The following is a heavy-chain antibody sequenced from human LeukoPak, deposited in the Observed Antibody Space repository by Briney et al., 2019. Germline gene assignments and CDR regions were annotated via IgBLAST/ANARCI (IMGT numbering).Heavy chain of an antibody. CDR2: ISGSGDST. Sequence: GGSLRLSCAASGFTFRTYVMSWVRQAPGKGLEWVSAISGSGDSTYYDDSVKGRIIISRDNSGNTLNLQMSNLRAEDTAVYYCAKAAVTTWPYFFDYWGQGSLVTVSS. CDR3: AKAAVTTWPYFFDY. D-gene: IGHD4-17*01. V-gene: IGHV3-23*01. J-gene: IGHJ4*02. CDR1: GFTFRTYV.